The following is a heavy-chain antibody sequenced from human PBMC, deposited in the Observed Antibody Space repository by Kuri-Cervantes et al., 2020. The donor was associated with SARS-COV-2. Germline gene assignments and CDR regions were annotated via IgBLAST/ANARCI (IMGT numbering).Heavy chain of an antibody. J-gene: IGHJ6*02. CDR3: ATSYGGSGSYYYCMDV. Sequence: SETLSLTCTVSGCSISRYYWSWIRQPPGKGWGWIGYIYYSGITNYNPSLKSRVTLSVDTSKNQFSLKLSSVTAADTAVYYCATSYGGSGSYYYCMDVWGQGTTVTVSS. CDR1: GCSISRYY. CDR2: IYYSGIT. V-gene: IGHV4-59*01. D-gene: IGHD3-10*01.